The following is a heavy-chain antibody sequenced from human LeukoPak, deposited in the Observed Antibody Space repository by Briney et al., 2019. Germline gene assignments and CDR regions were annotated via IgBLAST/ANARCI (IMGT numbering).Heavy chain of an antibody. Sequence: SETLSLTCTVSGGSISSYYWSWIRQPPGKGLEWIGYIYYSGSTNYNPSLKSRVTISVDTSKNQFSLKLSSVTAADTAVYYCARLPDRYFDYWGQGTLVTVSS. V-gene: IGHV4-59*08. J-gene: IGHJ4*02. CDR1: GGSISSYY. CDR3: ARLPDRYFDY. CDR2: IYYSGST.